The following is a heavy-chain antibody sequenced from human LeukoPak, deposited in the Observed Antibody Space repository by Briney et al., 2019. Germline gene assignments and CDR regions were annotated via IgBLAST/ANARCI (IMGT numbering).Heavy chain of an antibody. V-gene: IGHV2-70*11. D-gene: IGHD7-27*01. CDR2: VDWDDDK. J-gene: IGHJ2*01. CDR1: GFSLSTSGMC. Sequence: SGPTLVNPTQTPTLTCTFSGFSLSTSGMCVNWFRQPPGKALDWLARVDWDDDKYYGTSLKTRLAISKDTSKNQVVLTMTNMDPADTATYYCARSNWGSHWYFDLWGRGTLVTVSS. CDR3: ARSNWGSHWYFDL.